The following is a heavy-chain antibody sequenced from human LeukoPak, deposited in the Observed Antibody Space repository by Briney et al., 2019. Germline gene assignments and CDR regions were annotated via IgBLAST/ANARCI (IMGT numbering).Heavy chain of an antibody. Sequence: ASVKVSCKASGYTFTGYYMHWVRQAPGQGLEWMGWINPNSGGTNYAQKFQGRVTMTRDTYISTAYMELSRLRSDDTAVYYCARLTVRGVINPLDYWGQGTLVTVSS. CDR1: GYTFTGYY. J-gene: IGHJ4*02. V-gene: IGHV1-2*02. CDR2: INPNSGGT. D-gene: IGHD3-10*01. CDR3: ARLTVRGVINPLDY.